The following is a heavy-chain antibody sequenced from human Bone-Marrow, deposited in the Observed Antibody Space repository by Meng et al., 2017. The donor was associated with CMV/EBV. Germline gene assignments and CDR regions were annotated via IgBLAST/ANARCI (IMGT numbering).Heavy chain of an antibody. V-gene: IGHV1-8*01. D-gene: IGHD6-6*01. CDR3: ARVEPYSSSSRGYYYGMDV. CDR2: MNPNSGNT. CDR1: GYTFTSYD. Sequence: ASVKVSCKASGYTFTSYDINWVRQATGQGLEWMGWMNPNSGNTGYAQKFQGRVTMTRNTSISTAYMELSSLRSEDTAVYYCARVEPYSSSSRGYYYGMDVWGQGTLVTVSS. J-gene: IGHJ6*02.